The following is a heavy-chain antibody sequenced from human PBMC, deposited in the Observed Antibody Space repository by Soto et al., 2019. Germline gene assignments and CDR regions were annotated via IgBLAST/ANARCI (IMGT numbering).Heavy chain of an antibody. J-gene: IGHJ3*02. CDR3: ARGRGGYSYGNAFDI. Sequence: PGGSLRLSCAASGFTFSNYAMHWVRQAPGKGLEWVAVISYDGGNEYYADSVKSRFTISRDNSKNTLYLQMNSLRAEDTAVYYCARGRGGYSYGNAFDIWGQGTMVTVSS. D-gene: IGHD5-18*01. V-gene: IGHV3-30-3*01. CDR2: ISYDGGNE. CDR1: GFTFSNYA.